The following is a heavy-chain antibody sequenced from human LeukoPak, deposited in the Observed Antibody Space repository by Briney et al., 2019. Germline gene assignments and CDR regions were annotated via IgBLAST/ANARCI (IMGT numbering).Heavy chain of an antibody. CDR3: AKAYYYDSSGYFYFDY. CDR1: GFTFDDYA. V-gene: IGHV3-9*03. D-gene: IGHD3-22*01. Sequence: GRSLRLSCAASGFTFDDYAMHWVRQAPGKGLEWVSGISWNSGSIGYADSVKGRFTISRDNAKNSLYLQMNGLRAEDMALYYCAKAYYYDSSGYFYFDYWGQGTLVTVSS. J-gene: IGHJ4*02. CDR2: ISWNSGSI.